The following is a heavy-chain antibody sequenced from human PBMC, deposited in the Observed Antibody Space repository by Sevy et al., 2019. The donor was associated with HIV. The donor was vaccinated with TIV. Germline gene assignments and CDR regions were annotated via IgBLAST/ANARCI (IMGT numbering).Heavy chain of an antibody. J-gene: IGHJ4*02. CDR3: ARLFSCGGDCYYLDS. CDR2: ISHDGNYK. CDR1: GFTFDNYD. D-gene: IGHD2-21*02. V-gene: IGHV3-30-3*01. Sequence: GGSLRLSCVASGFTFDNYDFHWVRQAPGKGLEGVAVISHDGNYKNYADSVKVRFTISRDNFKNTLYLQMSGLRLEDTAVYFCARLFSCGGDCYYLDSWGQGALVTVSS.